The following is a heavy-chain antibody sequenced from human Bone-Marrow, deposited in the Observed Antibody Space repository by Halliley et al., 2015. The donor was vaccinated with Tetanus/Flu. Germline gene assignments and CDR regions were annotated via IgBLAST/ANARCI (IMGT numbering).Heavy chain of an antibody. Sequence: TLSLTCAVSGGSITSSYWWTWVRQPPGKGLEWIGEIYHSANTNYNPSLKSRVIISVDKSKNQFSLRLTSLTAADTAVYYCARAINWNGHPYNFDSWGQGTLVTDSA. J-gene: IGHJ4*02. CDR1: GGSITSSYW. CDR2: IYHSANT. D-gene: IGHD1-20*01. V-gene: IGHV4-4*02. CDR3: ARAINWNGHPYNFDS.